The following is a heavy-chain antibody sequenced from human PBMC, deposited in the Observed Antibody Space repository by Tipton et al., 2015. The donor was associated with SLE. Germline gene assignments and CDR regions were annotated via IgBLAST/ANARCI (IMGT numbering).Heavy chain of an antibody. CDR1: GYSLSSGYY. D-gene: IGHD3-10*01. J-gene: IGHJ4*02. Sequence: TLSLTCAVSGYSLSSGYYWGWMRLPPGKGLGWIGTIYHSGSTYYNPSLGSRVTISVDTSKNQFSLKLSSVTAADTAVYYCARSSGMVDYWGQGTLVTVSS. CDR2: IYHSGST. CDR3: ARSSGMVDY. V-gene: IGHV4-38-2*01.